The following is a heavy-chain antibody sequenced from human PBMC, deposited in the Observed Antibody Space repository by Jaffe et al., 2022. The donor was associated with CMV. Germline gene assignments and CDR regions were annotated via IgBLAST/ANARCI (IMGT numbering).Heavy chain of an antibody. CDR2: INAGNGNT. CDR1: GYTFTSYA. D-gene: IGHD3-16*01. J-gene: IGHJ4*02. CDR3: ARRLREYYFDY. Sequence: QVQLVQSGAEVKKPGASVKVSCKASGYTFTSYAMHWVRQAPGQRLEWMGWINAGNGNTKYSQKFQGRVTITRDTSASTAYMELSSLRSEDTAVYYCARRLREYYFDYWGQGTLVTVSS. V-gene: IGHV1-3*01.